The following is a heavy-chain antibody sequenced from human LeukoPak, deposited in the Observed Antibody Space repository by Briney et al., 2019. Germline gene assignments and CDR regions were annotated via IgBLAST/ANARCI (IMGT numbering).Heavy chain of an antibody. D-gene: IGHD2-8*01. Sequence: GGSLRLSCAASGNTFSTYSMNWVRQAPGKGLEWVSSISRSSRYIYYADSVKGRFTSSRDDAKNSLFLQMNSLRADDTAVYYCARDLFCSYGVCPVWGQGTTVTVSS. J-gene: IGHJ6*02. CDR3: ARDLFCSYGVCPV. V-gene: IGHV3-21*01. CDR1: GNTFSTYS. CDR2: ISRSSRYI.